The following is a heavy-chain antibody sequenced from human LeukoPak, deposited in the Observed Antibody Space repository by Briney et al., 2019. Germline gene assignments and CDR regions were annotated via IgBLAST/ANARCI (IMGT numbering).Heavy chain of an antibody. CDR2: IYPGDSDT. V-gene: IGHV5-51*01. CDR1: GYSFTSYW. D-gene: IGHD3-10*01. Sequence: AASLKISCKGSGYSFTSYWIGWVRPMPGKGLEWMGIIYPGDSDTRYSPSFQGQVTISADKSISTAYLQWSSLKASDTAMYYCARLKYGSGSYFDYWGQGTLITVSS. CDR3: ARLKYGSGSYFDY. J-gene: IGHJ4*02.